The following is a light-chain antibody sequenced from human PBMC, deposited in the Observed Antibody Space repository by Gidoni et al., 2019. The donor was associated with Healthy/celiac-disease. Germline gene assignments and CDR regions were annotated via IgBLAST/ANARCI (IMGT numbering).Light chain of an antibody. V-gene: IGLV2-8*01. CDR1: SSDVGGYNY. J-gene: IGLJ2*01. CDR3: SSYAGSIL. CDR2: EVS. Sequence: PPSASGSPGQSVTISCTGTSSDVGGYNYVSWYQQHPGKAPKLMIYEVSKRPPGVPDRFSGSKSGNTASLTVSGLQAEDEADYYCSSYAGSILFGGGTKLTVL.